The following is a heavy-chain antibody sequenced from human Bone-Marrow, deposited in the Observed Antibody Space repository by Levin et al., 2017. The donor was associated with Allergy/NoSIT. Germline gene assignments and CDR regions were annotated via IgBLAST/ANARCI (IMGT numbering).Heavy chain of an antibody. CDR3: VTDYGDERKFDY. Sequence: LSLTCAASGFTFSSYAMHWVRQAPGKGLEWVAFISYDGSNKYYADSVRGRFTISRDNSKDTLYLQMNSLRGEDTAIYYCVTDYGDERKFDYWGQGTLVTVSS. D-gene: IGHD4-17*01. CDR1: GFTFSSYA. J-gene: IGHJ4*02. CDR2: ISYDGSNK. V-gene: IGHV3-30-3*01.